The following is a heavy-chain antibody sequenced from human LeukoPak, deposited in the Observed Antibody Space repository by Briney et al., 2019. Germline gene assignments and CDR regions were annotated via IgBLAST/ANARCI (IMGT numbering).Heavy chain of an antibody. CDR1: GFTFSSYW. J-gene: IGHJ3*02. V-gene: IGHV3-74*01. Sequence: PGGSLRLSCAASGFTFSSYWMHWVRQAPGKGLVWVSRINSDGSSTSYADSVKGRFTISRDNAKNTLYLQMNSLRAEDTAVYYCARDSPYYDSSGYYYPSGAFDIWGQGTMVTVSS. CDR2: INSDGSST. D-gene: IGHD3-22*01. CDR3: ARDSPYYDSSGYYYPSGAFDI.